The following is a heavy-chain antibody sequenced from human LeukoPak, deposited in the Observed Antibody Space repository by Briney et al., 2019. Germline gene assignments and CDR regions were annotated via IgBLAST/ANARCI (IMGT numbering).Heavy chain of an antibody. J-gene: IGHJ4*02. Sequence: PGGSLRLSCAASGFTFSKYWMTWVRQAPGKGQGWVANIKQDGSENYYVDSVKGRFTISRDNAKNSLYLQMNSLRADDTAVYYCARDQGAAGDYWGQGTLVTVSS. CDR1: GFTFSKYW. CDR2: IKQDGSEN. D-gene: IGHD6-13*01. V-gene: IGHV3-7*01. CDR3: ARDQGAAGDY.